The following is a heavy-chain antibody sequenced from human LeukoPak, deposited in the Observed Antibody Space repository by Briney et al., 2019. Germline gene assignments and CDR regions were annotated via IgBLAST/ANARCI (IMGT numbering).Heavy chain of an antibody. CDR2: ISRGGSTT. J-gene: IGHJ3*02. Sequence: GGSLRLSCAASGFTFSDYYMSWIRQAPGKGLEWVSYISRGGSTTYYVDSVKGRFTISRNNAKNSLYLQMNSLRAEDTAVYHCVRGVSISSSWYNDIWGQGTMVIVSS. CDR3: VRGVSISSSWYNDI. V-gene: IGHV3-11*01. D-gene: IGHD6-13*01. CDR1: GFTFSDYY.